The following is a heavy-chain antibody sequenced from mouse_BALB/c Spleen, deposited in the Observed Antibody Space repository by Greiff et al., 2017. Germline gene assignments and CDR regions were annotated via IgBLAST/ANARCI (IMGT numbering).Heavy chain of an antibody. CDR2: ISSGSSTI. V-gene: IGHV5-17*02. CDR3: ANGNYALDDAMDY. D-gene: IGHD2-1*01. CDR1: GFTFSSFG. J-gene: IGHJ4*01. Sequence: EVMLVESGGGLVQPGGSRKLSCAASGFTFSSFGMHWVRQAPEKGLEWVAYISSGSSTIYYADTVKGRFTISRDNPKNTLFLQMTSLRSEDTAMYYRANGNYALDDAMDYGGKEPQSPSPQ.